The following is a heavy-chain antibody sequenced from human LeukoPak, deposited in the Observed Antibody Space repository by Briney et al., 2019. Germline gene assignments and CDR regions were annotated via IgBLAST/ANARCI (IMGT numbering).Heavy chain of an antibody. J-gene: IGHJ4*02. CDR2: INDSGST. V-gene: IGHV4-34*01. D-gene: IGHD2-15*01. CDR1: GESLSGNY. CDR3: ARQKTGEDPDLGYCSGDGCYSFHY. Sequence: SETLSLTCAVYGESLSGNYWSWIRQPPGKGLEWIGEINDSGSTNYNPSLKSRVTMTVDASNKQFSLRLSSVTAVDTAVYYCARQKTGEDPDLGYCSGDGCYSFHYWGPGTLVTVSS.